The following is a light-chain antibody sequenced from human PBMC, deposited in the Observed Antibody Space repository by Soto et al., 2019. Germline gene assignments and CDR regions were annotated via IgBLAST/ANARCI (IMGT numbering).Light chain of an antibody. CDR2: GAS. J-gene: IGKJ1*01. Sequence: EIVLTQSPGTLSLSPGERATLSCRASQSVSSSYLAWYQQKPGQAPRLLMYGASTRATGIPARFSGSGSGTDFTLTISSLEPEDFAVYYCQRRSNWSTTFGQGTKVDIK. V-gene: IGKV3D-20*02. CDR3: QRRSNWSTT. CDR1: QSVSSSY.